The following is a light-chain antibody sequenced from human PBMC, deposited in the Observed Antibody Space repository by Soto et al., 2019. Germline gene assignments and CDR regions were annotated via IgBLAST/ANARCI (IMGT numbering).Light chain of an antibody. CDR2: EVS. J-gene: IGLJ2*01. Sequence: QSALTQPPSASGSPGQSVTISCTGTSSDIGTYNCVSWYQQHPGKAPKLMIYEVSKRPSGVPDRFSGSKSGNAASLTISGIQADDEADYYCSSYAGSSNFVVFGGGTKVTVL. V-gene: IGLV2-8*01. CDR3: SSYAGSSNFVV. CDR1: SSDIGTYNC.